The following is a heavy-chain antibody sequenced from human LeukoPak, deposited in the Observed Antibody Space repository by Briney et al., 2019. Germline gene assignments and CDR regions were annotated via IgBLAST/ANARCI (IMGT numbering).Heavy chain of an antibody. D-gene: IGHD5-12*01. CDR3: AKPYAISGYDWGFFDH. CDR2: ISYDGSNI. Sequence: QPGTSLRLSCAASGFTFNNCGIHWVRQAPGKGLEWVAFISYDGSNIYYADSVKGRFTISRVNSKGTLFLQMNSLRIEDTAVYYCAKPYAISGYDWGFFDHWGQGTLVSVSS. CDR1: GFTFNNCG. J-gene: IGHJ4*02. V-gene: IGHV3-30*18.